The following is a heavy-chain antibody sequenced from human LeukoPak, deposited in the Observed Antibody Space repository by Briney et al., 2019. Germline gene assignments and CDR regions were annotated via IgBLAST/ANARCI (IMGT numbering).Heavy chain of an antibody. V-gene: IGHV3-23*01. CDR3: AREGLRGYSYGSYYYYYGMDV. Sequence: GGSLRLSCAASGFTFSSYGMSWVRQAPGKGLEWVSTISDTGDNTYYADSVKGRFTISRDNSKNTLYLQMNSLRAEDTAVYYCAREGLRGYSYGSYYYYYGMDVWGQGTTVTVSS. J-gene: IGHJ6*02. CDR1: GFTFSSYG. D-gene: IGHD5-18*01. CDR2: ISDTGDNT.